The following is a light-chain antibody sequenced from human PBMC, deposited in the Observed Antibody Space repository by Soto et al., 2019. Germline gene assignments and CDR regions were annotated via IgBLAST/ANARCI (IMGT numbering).Light chain of an antibody. CDR1: SSDVGGYNY. CDR3: SSYTSSSTL. V-gene: IGLV2-14*01. CDR2: DVG. J-gene: IGLJ2*01. Sequence: QSALTQPASVSGSPGQSITISCTGTSSDVGGYNYVSWYQQHPGKAPTLMIYDVGNRPSGVSNRFSGSKSGNTASLTISGLQAEDEADYYCSSYTSSSTLIGGGTKLTVL.